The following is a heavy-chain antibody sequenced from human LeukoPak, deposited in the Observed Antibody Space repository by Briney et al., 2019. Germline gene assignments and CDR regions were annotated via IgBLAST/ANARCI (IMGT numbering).Heavy chain of an antibody. J-gene: IGHJ4*02. CDR2: ISSSSSTI. D-gene: IGHD3-16*02. CDR3: ARDLGVIVYPSDY. Sequence: TGGSLRLSCAASGFTFSSYSMNWVRQAPGKGLEWVSYISSSSSTIYYADSVKGRFTISRDNAKNSLYLQMNSLRAEDTALYYCARDLGVIVYPSDYWGQGTLVTVSS. CDR1: GFTFSSYS. V-gene: IGHV3-48*04.